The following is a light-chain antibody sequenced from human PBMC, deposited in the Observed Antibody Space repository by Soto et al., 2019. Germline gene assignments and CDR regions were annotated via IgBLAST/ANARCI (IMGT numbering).Light chain of an antibody. J-gene: IGKJ1*01. CDR2: GAS. Sequence: EVVLTQSPATLSVSPVEGATLSCRASQTINNNLAWYQQKPGQAPRLLIYGASRRATGVPARFSGSGSGTEFTLTISSLQSEDFAVYYCQHYNNGPRFGQGTKVDIK. CDR3: QHYNNGPR. V-gene: IGKV3-15*01. CDR1: QTINNN.